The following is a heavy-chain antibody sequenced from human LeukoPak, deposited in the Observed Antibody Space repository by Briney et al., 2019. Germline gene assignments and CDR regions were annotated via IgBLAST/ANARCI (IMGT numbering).Heavy chain of an antibody. Sequence: GGSLLLSCAASGFHFRDYWMDWVRQAPGKGVGGEGHIKSDGSEQYYVDSVKGRFSISRDNAENEVYLEMNSLRVEDTALYYCAKNNGWFHLAQWGQGTLVTVSS. CDR3: AKNNGWFHLAQ. J-gene: IGHJ4*02. V-gene: IGHV3-7*03. D-gene: IGHD6-19*01. CDR2: IKSDGSEQ. CDR1: GFHFRDYW.